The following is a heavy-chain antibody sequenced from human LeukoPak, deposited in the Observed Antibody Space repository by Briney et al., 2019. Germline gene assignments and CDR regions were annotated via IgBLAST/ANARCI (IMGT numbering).Heavy chain of an antibody. D-gene: IGHD2-21*02. V-gene: IGHV3-30*03. J-gene: IGHJ4*02. Sequence: GSLRLSCAASGFTFSSYGMHWVRQAPRKGLEWVAVISYDGSNKYYADSVKGRFTISRDNSKNTLYLQMNSLRAEDTAVYYCALLTAISGWGQGTLVTVSS. CDR3: ALLTAISG. CDR2: ISYDGSNK. CDR1: GFTFSSYG.